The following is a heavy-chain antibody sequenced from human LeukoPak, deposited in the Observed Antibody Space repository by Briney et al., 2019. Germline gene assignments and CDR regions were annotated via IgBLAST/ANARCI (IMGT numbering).Heavy chain of an antibody. CDR1: GFTFSSYE. Sequence: GGSLRLSCAASGFTFSSYEMNWVRQAPGKGLEWVSYISSSGSTIYYADSVKGRFTISRDNAKSSLYLQMNSLRAEDTSVYYCARAIRHLWSIYYYSYMDVWGEGTTVTVSS. V-gene: IGHV3-48*03. CDR2: ISSSGSTI. CDR3: ARAIRHLWSIYYYSYMDV. J-gene: IGHJ6*03. D-gene: IGHD5-18*01.